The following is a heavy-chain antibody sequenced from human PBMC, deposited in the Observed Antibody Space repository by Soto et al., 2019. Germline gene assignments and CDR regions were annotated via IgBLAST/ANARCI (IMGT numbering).Heavy chain of an antibody. J-gene: IGHJ6*02. D-gene: IGHD2-15*01. Sequence: QVQLVQSGAEVKKPGASVKVSCRASGYTFTSYGISWVRQAPGQGLEWMGWISASNGNTNYAQKLQGRVTMTTDTATSTAYMELRSLRSDDTAVYYCARSYCSGGSCYSIYYYYYGMDVWGQGTTVTVSS. CDR3: ARSYCSGGSCYSIYYYYYGMDV. CDR2: ISASNGNT. CDR1: GYTFTSYG. V-gene: IGHV1-18*01.